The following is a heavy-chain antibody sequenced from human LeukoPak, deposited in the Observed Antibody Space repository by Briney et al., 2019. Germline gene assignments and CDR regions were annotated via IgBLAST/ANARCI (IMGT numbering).Heavy chain of an antibody. Sequence: GGSLRLSCAASGFTFSDYYMSWIRQAPGKGLEWVSYISSSGSTIYYADSVKGRFTIPRDNAKNSLYLQMNSLRAEDTAVYYCATPSYSSSPTNGMDVWGQGTTVTVSS. CDR3: ATPSYSSSPTNGMDV. CDR1: GFTFSDYY. V-gene: IGHV3-11*01. J-gene: IGHJ6*02. CDR2: ISSSGSTI. D-gene: IGHD6-13*01.